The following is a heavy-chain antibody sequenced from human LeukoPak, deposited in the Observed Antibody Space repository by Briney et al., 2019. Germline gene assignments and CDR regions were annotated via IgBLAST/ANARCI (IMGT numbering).Heavy chain of an antibody. Sequence: PGGSLRLSCAASGFTFSSYAMHWVGQAPGKGLGWVAVISYDGSNKYYADSVKGRFTISRDNSKNTLYLQMNSLRAEDTAVYYCARAGRGDIVVVPAATYYYGMDVWGQGTTVTVSS. J-gene: IGHJ6*02. CDR2: ISYDGSNK. CDR3: ARAGRGDIVVVPAATYYYGMDV. CDR1: GFTFSSYA. V-gene: IGHV3-30-3*01. D-gene: IGHD2-2*01.